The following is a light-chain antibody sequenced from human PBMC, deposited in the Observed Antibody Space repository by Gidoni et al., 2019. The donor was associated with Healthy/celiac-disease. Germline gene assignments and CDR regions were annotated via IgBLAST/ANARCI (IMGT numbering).Light chain of an antibody. CDR2: WAS. Sequence: DIVMTQSPDSLAVSLGERATINCKSSQSVLYSSNNKNYLAWYQQQPGQPPKLLIYWASTRESGVPDRFSGSGSGTDFTLTISILQAEDVAVYYCQQYYSTLLTFGGGTKVEIK. J-gene: IGKJ4*01. CDR3: QQYYSTLLT. CDR1: QSVLYSSNNKNY. V-gene: IGKV4-1*01.